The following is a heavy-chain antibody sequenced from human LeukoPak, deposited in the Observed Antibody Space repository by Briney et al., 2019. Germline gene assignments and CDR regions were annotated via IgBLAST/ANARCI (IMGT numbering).Heavy chain of an antibody. J-gene: IGHJ5*02. D-gene: IGHD3-16*01. CDR2: IYHSGST. CDR3: ARDKGGWFDP. V-gene: IGHV4-38-2*02. CDR1: GYSISSGYY. Sequence: SETLSLTCTVSGYSISSGYYWGWIRQPPGKGLEWIGSIYHSGSTYYNPSLKSRVTISVDTSKNQFSLKLSSVIAADTAVYYCARDKGGWFDPWGQGTLVTVSS.